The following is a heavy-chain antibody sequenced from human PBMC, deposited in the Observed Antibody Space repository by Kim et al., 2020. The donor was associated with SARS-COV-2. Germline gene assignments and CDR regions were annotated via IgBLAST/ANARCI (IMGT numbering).Heavy chain of an antibody. Sequence: YAQKFQGRVTMTRDTSISTAYMELSRLRSDDTAVYYCARCGRGSRGMDVWGQGTTVTVSS. J-gene: IGHJ6*02. V-gene: IGHV1-2*02. CDR3: ARCGRGSRGMDV. D-gene: IGHD1-26*01.